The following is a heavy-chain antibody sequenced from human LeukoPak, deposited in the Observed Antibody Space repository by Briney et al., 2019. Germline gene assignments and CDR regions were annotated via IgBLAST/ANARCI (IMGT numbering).Heavy chain of an antibody. Sequence: GGSLRLSCATSGFTFSSYSINWVRQAPGKGLEWVSGISWNSGSIGYADSVKGRFTISRDNAKNSLYLQMNSLRAEDTALYYCAKDIVGATTAFDIWGQGTMVTVSS. CDR3: AKDIVGATTAFDI. J-gene: IGHJ3*02. D-gene: IGHD1-26*01. CDR2: ISWNSGSI. V-gene: IGHV3-9*01. CDR1: GFTFSSYS.